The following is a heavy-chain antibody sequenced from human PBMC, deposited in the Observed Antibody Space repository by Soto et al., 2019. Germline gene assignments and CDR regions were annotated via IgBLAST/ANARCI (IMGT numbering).Heavy chain of an antibody. CDR2: ISSSGTSA. CDR1: GFTFSAVY. CDR3: ARDRGAVTGQYFDY. D-gene: IGHD6-19*01. J-gene: IGHJ4*02. Sequence: QVQLEESGGGLVKPGGSLRLSCAASGFTFSAVYMSWIRQAPNKGLEYISYISSSGTSANYADSVKGRFTISRDNAKNSLYLQMNSLRAEDTAVCYCARDRGAVTGQYFDYWGQGALVTVSS. V-gene: IGHV3-11*05.